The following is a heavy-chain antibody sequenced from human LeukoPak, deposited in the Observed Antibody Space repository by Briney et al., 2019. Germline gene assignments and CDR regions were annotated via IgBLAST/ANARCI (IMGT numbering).Heavy chain of an antibody. V-gene: IGHV4-4*02. D-gene: IGHD1-26*01. J-gene: IGHJ4*02. Sequence: PSETLSLTCAVSGGSILTTNWRSWVRPPPGKGLEWIGEVHLSGTSNYNPSLKSRVSMSIDKSKNQLSLKLTSVTAADTAMYYCAREGGALSPFGFWGQGTLVTVSS. CDR1: GGSILTTNW. CDR3: AREGGALSPFGF. CDR2: VHLSGTS.